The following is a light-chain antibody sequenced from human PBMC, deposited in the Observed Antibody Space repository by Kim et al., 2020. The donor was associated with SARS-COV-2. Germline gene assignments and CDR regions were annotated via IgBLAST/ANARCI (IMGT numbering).Light chain of an antibody. CDR3: SSYTSSSTVV. CDR1: SSDVGSYNR. CDR2: EVS. Sequence: GQSVTISCTGTSSDVGSYNRVSWYQQPPGTAPKLMIYEVSNRPSGVPDRFSGSKSGNTASLTISGLQAEDEADYYCSSYTSSSTVVFGGGTQLNVL. V-gene: IGLV2-18*02. J-gene: IGLJ2*01.